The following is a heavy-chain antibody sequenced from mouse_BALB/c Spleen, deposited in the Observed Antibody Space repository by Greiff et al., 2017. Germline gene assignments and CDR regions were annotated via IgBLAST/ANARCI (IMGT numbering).Heavy chain of an antibody. D-gene: IGHD2-14*01. V-gene: IGHV5-12-2*01. CDR1: GFTFSSYT. CDR2: ISNGGGST. Sequence: EVHLVESGGGLVQPGGSLKLSCAASGFTFSSYTMSWVRQTPEKRLEWVAYISNGGGSTYYPDTVKGRFTISRDNAKNTLYLQMSSLKSEDTAMYYCARQRYDVWFAYWGQGTLVTVSA. CDR3: ARQRYDVWFAY. J-gene: IGHJ3*01.